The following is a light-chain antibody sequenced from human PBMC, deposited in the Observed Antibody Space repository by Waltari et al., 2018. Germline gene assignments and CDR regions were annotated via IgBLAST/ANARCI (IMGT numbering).Light chain of an antibody. CDR1: SSDVGAYDY. CDR3: ASHTDIRPMI. V-gene: IGLV2-14*03. CDR2: DVS. Sequence: SALTQPASMSGSPGQSITISCTGTSSDVGAYDYVSWYQQHTGKAPKLMIDDVSKWPSVVSNRFAGSKSGNTASLTISGLQTEDEAVYYCASHTDIRPMIFGGGTKLTVL. J-gene: IGLJ2*01.